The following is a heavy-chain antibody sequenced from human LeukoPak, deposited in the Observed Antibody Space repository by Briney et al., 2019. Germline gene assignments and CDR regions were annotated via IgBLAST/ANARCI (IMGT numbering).Heavy chain of an antibody. V-gene: IGHV1-24*01. D-gene: IGHD3-9*01. CDR2: FDPEDGET. CDR3: ARDYDILTGYGPPFY. CDR1: GYTLTELS. Sequence: ASVKVSCKVSGYTLTELSMHWVRQAPGKGLEWMGGFDPEDGETIYAQKFQGRVTMTEDTSTDTAYMELSSLRSEDTAVYYCARDYDILTGYGPPFYWGQGTLVTVSS. J-gene: IGHJ4*02.